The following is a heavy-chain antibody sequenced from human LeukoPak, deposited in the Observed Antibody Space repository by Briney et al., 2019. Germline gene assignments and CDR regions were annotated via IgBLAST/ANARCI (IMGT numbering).Heavy chain of an antibody. V-gene: IGHV1-18*01. CDR3: ARDWDSSGYYKASFDH. J-gene: IGHJ4*02. Sequence: ASVKVSCKASGYTFTSYGISWVRQAPGQGLEWMGWISAYNGNTNYAQKLQGRVTMTTDTSTSTAYMELRSLRSDDTAVYYCARDWDSSGYYKASFDHWGQGTLVTVSS. CDR2: ISAYNGNT. D-gene: IGHD3-22*01. CDR1: GYTFTSYG.